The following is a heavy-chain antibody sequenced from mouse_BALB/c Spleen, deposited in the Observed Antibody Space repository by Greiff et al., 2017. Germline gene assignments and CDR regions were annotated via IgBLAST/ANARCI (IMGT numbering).Heavy chain of an antibody. Sequence: LVKTGASVKISCKASGYSFTGYYMHWVKQSHGKSLEWIGYISCYNGATSYNQKFKGKATFTVDTSSSTAYMQFNSLTSEDSAVYYCAITTALYYYAMDYWGQGTSVTVSS. CDR3: AITTALYYYAMDY. V-gene: IGHV1S34*01. CDR2: ISCYNGAT. J-gene: IGHJ4*01. CDR1: GYSFTGYY. D-gene: IGHD1-2*01.